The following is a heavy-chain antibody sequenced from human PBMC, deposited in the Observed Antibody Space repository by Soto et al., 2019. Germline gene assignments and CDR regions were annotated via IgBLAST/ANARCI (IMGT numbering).Heavy chain of an antibody. CDR3: ARELMEGPRYYYYYNMDV. J-gene: IGHJ6*03. CDR1: GGSISSGGYY. CDR2: IYYSGST. D-gene: IGHD3-3*01. Sequence: LSLTCTVSGGSISSGGYYWSWIRQHPGKGLEWIGYIYYSGSTYYNPSLKSRVTISVDTSKNQFSLKLSSVTAEDTAVYYCARELMEGPRYYYYYNMDVWGKGTTVTVSS. V-gene: IGHV4-31*03.